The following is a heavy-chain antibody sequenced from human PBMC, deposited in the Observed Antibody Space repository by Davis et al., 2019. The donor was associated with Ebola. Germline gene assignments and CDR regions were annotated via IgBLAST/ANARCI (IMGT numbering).Heavy chain of an antibody. J-gene: IGHJ4*02. CDR3: ATQGGYSNGGYFGF. CDR2: ISGSGAST. CDR1: QFTFTNFA. V-gene: IGHV3-23*01. D-gene: IGHD4-11*01. Sequence: PGGSLRLSCAASQFTFTNFAMNWVRQAPGKGPEWVSSISGSGASTYYADSVKGRFTISRDDSKDTLYLRMNSLRPEDTAVYYCATQGGYSNGGYFGFWGQGTLVTVSS.